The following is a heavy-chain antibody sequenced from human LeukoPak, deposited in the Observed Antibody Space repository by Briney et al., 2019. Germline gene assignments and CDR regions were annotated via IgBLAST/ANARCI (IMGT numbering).Heavy chain of an antibody. CDR2: IYYTGSSNY. V-gene: IGHV4-59*05. CDR1: GASISSFY. J-gene: IGHJ6*02. D-gene: IGHD6-13*01. Sequence: SETLSLTCTVSGASISSFYWSWIRQPPGKGLEWIGYIYYTGSSNYTGSSNYNPSLKSRVTMSVDTSKNQFSLKLSSVTAADTAVYYCAGGEYSSSWTSMDVWGQGTTVTVSS. CDR3: AGGEYSSSWTSMDV.